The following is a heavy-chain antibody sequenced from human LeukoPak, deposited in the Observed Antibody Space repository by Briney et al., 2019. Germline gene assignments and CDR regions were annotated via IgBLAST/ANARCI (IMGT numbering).Heavy chain of an antibody. CDR3: AKSPGGYSGYDDAFDY. CDR2: ISGDGGST. CDR1: GFTFDDYA. D-gene: IGHD5-12*01. J-gene: IGHJ4*02. V-gene: IGHV3-43*02. Sequence: GGSLRLSCAASGFTFDDYAMHWVRQAPGKGLEWVSLISGDGGSTYYADSVKGRFTISRDNSKNSLYLQMNSLRTEDTALYYCAKSPGGYSGYDDAFDYWGQGTLVTVSS.